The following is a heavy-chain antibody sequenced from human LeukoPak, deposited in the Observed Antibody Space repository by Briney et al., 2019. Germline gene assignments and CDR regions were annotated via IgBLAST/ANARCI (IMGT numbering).Heavy chain of an antibody. J-gene: IGHJ6*02. CDR1: GYTFTTNG. V-gene: IGHV1-18*01. Sequence: ASVKVSCKASGYTFTTNGISWIRQAPGQGLEWLGWVNTADGNTNYAQKFEGRITMTRDTSTSTAYMELKYLRSDDTAIYYCARMVNFYDSSRYYLLVVDLDVWGQGTTVTVSS. D-gene: IGHD3-22*01. CDR3: ARMVNFYDSSRYYLLVVDLDV. CDR2: VNTADGNT.